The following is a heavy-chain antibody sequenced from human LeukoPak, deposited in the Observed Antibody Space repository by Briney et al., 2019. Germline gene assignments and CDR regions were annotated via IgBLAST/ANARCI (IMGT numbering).Heavy chain of an antibody. V-gene: IGHV3-64*02. CDR3: ARGDYYDSSGYSQYFQH. Sequence: GGSLRLSCAASGFTFSSYAMHWVRQAPGKGLEYVSAISSNGGSTYYADSVKGRFTISRDNSKNTLYLQMGSLRAEDTAVYYCARGDYYDSSGYSQYFQHWGQGTLVTVSS. D-gene: IGHD3-22*01. CDR1: GFTFSSYA. CDR2: ISSNGGST. J-gene: IGHJ1*01.